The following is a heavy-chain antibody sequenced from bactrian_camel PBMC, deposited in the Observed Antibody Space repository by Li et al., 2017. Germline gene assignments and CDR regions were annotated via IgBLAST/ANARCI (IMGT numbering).Heavy chain of an antibody. D-gene: IGHD7*01. V-gene: IGHV3S53*01. CDR1: GVDNNGYC. J-gene: IGHJ4*01. CDR2: VDRAGNP. Sequence: HVQLVESGGGSVQAGGSPRLSCAASGVDNNGYCMAWFRQAPGKEREGVAAVDRAGNPTYTYSVKDRFTISKDNDKNTLYLQMNSLEPEDTAMYYCAADFVNLQLARSYTYWGQGTQVTVS. CDR3: AADFVNLQLARSYTY.